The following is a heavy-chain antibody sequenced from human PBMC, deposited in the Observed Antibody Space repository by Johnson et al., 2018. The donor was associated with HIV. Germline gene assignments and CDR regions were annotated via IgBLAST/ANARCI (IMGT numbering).Heavy chain of an antibody. D-gene: IGHD1-26*01. CDR3: ARRDSGSLSFDL. J-gene: IGHJ3*01. CDR2: INWNGGIT. Sequence: VQLVESGGGVLRPGASLRLSCEGFGFIFDDYGLNWVRQALGKGLEWVSGINWNGGITGYADSVKGRCTISRYNDKSSVYMQMNNLRAEDTAFYYCARRDSGSLSFDLWGQGTMVTVSS. V-gene: IGHV3-20*04. CDR1: GFIFDDYG.